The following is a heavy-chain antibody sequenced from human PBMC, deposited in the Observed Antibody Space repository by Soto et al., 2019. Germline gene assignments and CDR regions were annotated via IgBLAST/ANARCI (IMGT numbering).Heavy chain of an antibody. CDR3: AKGDYGGNSPYWYFDL. J-gene: IGHJ2*01. Sequence: EVQLLESGGGLVQPGGSLRLSCAVSGVTFNKYAMSWVRQPPGKGPEWVSAITGSGGLTYYADSVKGRFTVSRDNSKNILFLQMNRLRDEDRATYYCAKGDYGGNSPYWYFDLWGRGTLVIVSS. CDR2: ITGSGGLT. D-gene: IGHD4-17*01. V-gene: IGHV3-23*01. CDR1: GVTFNKYA.